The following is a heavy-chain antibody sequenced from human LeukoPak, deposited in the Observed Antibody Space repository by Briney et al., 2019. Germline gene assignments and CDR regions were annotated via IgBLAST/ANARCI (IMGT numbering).Heavy chain of an antibody. J-gene: IGHJ5*02. CDR1: GFTFSQHW. D-gene: IGHD1-1*01. CDR3: ARDYNWGWGP. V-gene: IGHV3-7*01. CDR2: ISPDGSAK. Sequence: GGSLRLSCGASGFTFSQHWMSWVRQAPGKGLEWMANISPDGSAKFYVDSVKGRFTISRDNAKGSLYLQLNSLRAEDTAVYYCARDYNWGWGPWGQGTLVTVSS.